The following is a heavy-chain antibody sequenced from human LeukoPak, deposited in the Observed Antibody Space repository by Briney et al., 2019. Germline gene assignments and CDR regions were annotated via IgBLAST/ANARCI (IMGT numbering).Heavy chain of an antibody. Sequence: ASVKVSCKASGYTFTGYYMHWVRQAPGQGLEWMGWINPNSGGTNYAQKFQGRVTMTTDTSTSTAYMELRSLRSDDTAVYYCARDSRSSGWRDAFDIWGQGTMVTVSS. J-gene: IGHJ3*02. D-gene: IGHD6-19*01. V-gene: IGHV1-2*02. CDR3: ARDSRSSGWRDAFDI. CDR2: INPNSGGT. CDR1: GYTFTGYY.